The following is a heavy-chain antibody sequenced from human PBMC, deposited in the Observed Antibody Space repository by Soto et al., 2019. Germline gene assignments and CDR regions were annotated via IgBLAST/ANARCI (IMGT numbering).Heavy chain of an antibody. V-gene: IGHV1-58*01. D-gene: IGHD2-15*01. CDR3: AAELYSGGSCCSFDI. J-gene: IGHJ3*02. Sequence: SVKVSCKTSGFTFSRSAVQWLRQARGQRLEWMGWIVVGSGDTQYAQKFRERVTITRDMSTSTAHMEVSSLASEDTAVYYCAAELYSGGSCCSFDIWGQGTMVTVSS. CDR2: IVVGSGDT. CDR1: GFTFSRSA.